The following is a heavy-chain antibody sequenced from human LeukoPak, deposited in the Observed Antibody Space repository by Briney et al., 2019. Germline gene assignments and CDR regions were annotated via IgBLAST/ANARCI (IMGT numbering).Heavy chain of an antibody. Sequence: SETLSLTCTVSGGSISSYYWSWIRQPPGKGLEWIGYIYYSGSTNYNPSLKSRVTISVDTSKNQFSLKLSSVTAADTAVYYCARAGPHDSSGPFVYWGQGTLVTVSS. D-gene: IGHD3-22*01. CDR1: GGSISSYY. J-gene: IGHJ4*02. CDR3: ARAGPHDSSGPFVY. CDR2: IYYSGST. V-gene: IGHV4-59*01.